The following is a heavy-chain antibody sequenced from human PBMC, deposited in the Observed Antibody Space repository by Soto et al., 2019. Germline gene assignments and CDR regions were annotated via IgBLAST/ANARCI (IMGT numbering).Heavy chain of an antibody. D-gene: IGHD1-26*01. Sequence: GPXVKVSCKASGGTFSRYSISWVLQAPVQGLEWMGGMIPIFGTANYAQKFQGRVTITADESTSTAYMELSSLGSEDTAVYYCARDGWSYSSAWFDPWGQGTLVTVSS. V-gene: IGHV1-69*01. CDR2: MIPIFGTA. J-gene: IGHJ5*02. CDR1: GGTFSRYS. CDR3: ARDGWSYSSAWFDP.